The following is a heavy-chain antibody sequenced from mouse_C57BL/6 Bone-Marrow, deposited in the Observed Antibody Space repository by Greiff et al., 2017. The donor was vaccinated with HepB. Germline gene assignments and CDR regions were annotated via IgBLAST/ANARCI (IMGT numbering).Heavy chain of an antibody. V-gene: IGHV5-9*01. J-gene: IGHJ1*03. CDR2: ISGGGGNT. CDR3: ARHENYGRRRYFDV. D-gene: IGHD1-1*01. Sequence: EVQLVESGGGLVKPGGSLKLSCAASGFTFSSYTMSWVRQTPEKRLEWVATISGGGGNTYYPDSVKGRFTISRDNAKNTLYLQMSSLRSEDTALYYCARHENYGRRRYFDVWGTGTTVTVSS. CDR1: GFTFSSYT.